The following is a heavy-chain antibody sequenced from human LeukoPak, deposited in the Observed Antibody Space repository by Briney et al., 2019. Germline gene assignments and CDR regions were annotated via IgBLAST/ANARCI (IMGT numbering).Heavy chain of an antibody. Sequence: GGSLRLSCAASGFTFSSYAMSWVRQAPGKGLEWVSAISGSGGSTYYADSVKGRFTISRDNAKNSLYLQMNSLRAEDTAVYYCARDLRGVTSFDYWGQGTLVTVSS. CDR3: ARDLRGVTSFDY. CDR1: GFTFSSYA. CDR2: ISGSGGST. J-gene: IGHJ4*02. V-gene: IGHV3-23*01. D-gene: IGHD4-23*01.